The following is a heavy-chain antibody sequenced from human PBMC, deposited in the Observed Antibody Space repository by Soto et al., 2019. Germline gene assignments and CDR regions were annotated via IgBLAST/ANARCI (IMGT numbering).Heavy chain of an antibody. CDR2: IYSGGST. D-gene: IGHD6-13*01. V-gene: IGHV3-66*01. J-gene: IGHJ4*02. CDR3: ATGPWGQQLPPDY. Sequence: EVQLVESGGGLVQPGGSLRLSCAASGFTVSSNYMSWVRQAPGKGLEWVSVIYSGGSTYYADSVKVRFTISRDNSKDTLYLQMNSLRAEDTAVYYCATGPWGQQLPPDYWGQGTLVTVSS. CDR1: GFTVSSNY.